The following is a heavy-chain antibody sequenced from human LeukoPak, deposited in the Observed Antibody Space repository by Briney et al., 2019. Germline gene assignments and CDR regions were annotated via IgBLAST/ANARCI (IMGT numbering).Heavy chain of an antibody. CDR2: IYTSGST. CDR3: ARVLGSTSSDWFDP. CDR1: GGSISSYY. V-gene: IGHV4-4*07. J-gene: IGHJ5*02. Sequence: SETLSLTCTVSGGSISSYYWSWIRQPAGKGLEWIGRIYTSGSTNYNPSLKSRVTMSVDTPKNQFSLKLSSVIAADTAVYYCARVLGSTSSDWFDPWGQGTLVTVSS. D-gene: IGHD2-2*01.